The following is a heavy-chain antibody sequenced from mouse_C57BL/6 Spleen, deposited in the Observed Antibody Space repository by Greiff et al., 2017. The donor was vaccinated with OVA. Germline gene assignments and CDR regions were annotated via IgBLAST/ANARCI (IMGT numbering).Heavy chain of an antibody. J-gene: IGHJ3*01. CDR3: IGHGGFAY. CDR2: IYPGDGAT. CDR1: GYAFSRSW. Sequence: VQLQQSGPELVKPGASVKISCKASGYAFSRSWMNWVKQRPGKGLEWIGRIYPGDGATNYNGKFKGKATLTADKSSSTAYMQLSSLTSDDSAVYFCIGHGGFAYWGQGTLVTVSA. V-gene: IGHV1-82*01.